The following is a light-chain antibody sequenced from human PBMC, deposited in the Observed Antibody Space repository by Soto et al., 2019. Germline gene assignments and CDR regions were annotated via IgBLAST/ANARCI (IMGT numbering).Light chain of an antibody. J-gene: IGKJ1*01. CDR3: QQYNNWPPWT. CDR1: QGVRSN. CDR2: GAS. Sequence: EIVMTHSPSTLSVSPGEIATLSCRASQGVRSNLAWYRQKPGQPPRLVISGASTRAPGVPARFSGSGSGTEFTLTISSLQSEDFAIYYCQQYNNWPPWTFAQGTKVDIK. V-gene: IGKV3D-15*01.